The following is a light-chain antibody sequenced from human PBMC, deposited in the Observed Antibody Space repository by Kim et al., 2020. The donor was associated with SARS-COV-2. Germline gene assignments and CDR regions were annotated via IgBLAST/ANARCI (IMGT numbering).Light chain of an antibody. J-gene: IGKJ1*01. CDR1: QSMSSW. Sequence: ASVGYRVTITCRASQSMSSWLAWYQQKPGKAPKLLIYDASSLKSGVPSRFSGSGSGTEFTLTISSLQPDDFATYYCQQYNSYSWTFGQGTKVDIK. V-gene: IGKV1-5*01. CDR3: QQYNSYSWT. CDR2: DAS.